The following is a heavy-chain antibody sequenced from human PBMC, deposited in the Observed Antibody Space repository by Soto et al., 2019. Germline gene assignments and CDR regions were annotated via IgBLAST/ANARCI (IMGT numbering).Heavy chain of an antibody. J-gene: IGHJ3*02. CDR3: ARRPSPPDAFDM. CDR2: LDSTGNT. V-gene: IGHV4-39*02. Sequence: PSETLPLTCSVSGGTIPTNNNYRSWIRQPPGRGPEWIGSLDSTGNTYYSPSLKSRATISADTAKNHFSLRLNFVTAADTAVYYCARRPSPPDAFDMWGQGTVVTVSS. CDR1: GGTIPTNNNY.